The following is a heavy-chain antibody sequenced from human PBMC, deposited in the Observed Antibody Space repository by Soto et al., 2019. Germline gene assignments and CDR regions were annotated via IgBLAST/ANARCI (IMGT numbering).Heavy chain of an antibody. D-gene: IGHD3-3*01. J-gene: IGHJ6*02. Sequence: NTSETLSLTCTVSGGSISNYYWTWIRQPPGKGLEWIGYIYYSGSTNYNPSLKSRVTISVDTSKNQFSLKLSSVTAADTAVYYCARHPPIARFENGLDVWGQGTMVTVSS. CDR2: IYYSGST. V-gene: IGHV4-59*01. CDR3: ARHPPIARFENGLDV. CDR1: GGSISNYY.